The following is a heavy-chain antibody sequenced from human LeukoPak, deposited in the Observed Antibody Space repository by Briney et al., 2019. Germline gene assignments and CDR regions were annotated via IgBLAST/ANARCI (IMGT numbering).Heavy chain of an antibody. J-gene: IGHJ4*02. D-gene: IGHD1-26*01. CDR2: ISPYTTKT. CDR1: GYTFISYG. CDR3: ARVVGAENFDY. V-gene: IGHV1-18*01. Sequence: ASVKVSCKASGYTFISYGITWVRQAPGQGLEWMGWISPYTTKTNYAQSLQGRVTMTTDTSTSTVYMELSSLRSEDTAVYYCARVVGAENFDYWGQGTLVTVSS.